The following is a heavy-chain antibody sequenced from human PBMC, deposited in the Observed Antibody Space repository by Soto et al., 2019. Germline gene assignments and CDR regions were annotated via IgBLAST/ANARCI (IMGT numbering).Heavy chain of an antibody. CDR3: ARENRYSSGWYGY. J-gene: IGHJ4*02. Sequence: ASVKVSCKASGYTFTDQGISWVRQAPGQRLEWMGWISTYNGNTNYAQKFRDRATMTRDTSTSTAYLEVRGLRSDDTAVYYCARENRYSSGWYGYWGQGTLVTVS. CDR2: ISTYNGNT. V-gene: IGHV1-18*01. CDR1: GYTFTDQG. D-gene: IGHD6-19*01.